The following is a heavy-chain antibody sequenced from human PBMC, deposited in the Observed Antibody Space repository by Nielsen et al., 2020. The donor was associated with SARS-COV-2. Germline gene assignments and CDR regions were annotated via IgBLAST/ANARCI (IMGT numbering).Heavy chain of an antibody. J-gene: IGHJ6*02. D-gene: IGHD1-26*01. Sequence: VRQMPGKGLEWMGRIDPSDSYTNYSPSFQGQVTISADKSISTAYLQWSSLKASDTAMYYCARQFGSGSYYGRYYYGMDVWGQGTTVTVSS. CDR2: IDPSDSYT. CDR3: ARQFGSGSYYGRYYYGMDV. V-gene: IGHV5-10-1*04.